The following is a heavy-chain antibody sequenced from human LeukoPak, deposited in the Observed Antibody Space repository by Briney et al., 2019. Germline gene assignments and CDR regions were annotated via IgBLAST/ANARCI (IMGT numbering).Heavy chain of an antibody. CDR1: GGSMSSHY. D-gene: IGHD3-22*01. V-gene: IGHV4-59*11. CDR3: ARLLDNDSSGDPDTFDV. Sequence: PSETPSLTCTVSGGSMSSHYWSWIRQSPGKGLEWIGYKSYSGRTYYQPSLRSRVTISVDTSKNHFSLSLTSVTAADTAVYYCARLLDNDSSGDPDTFDVWGQGTMVTVSS. J-gene: IGHJ3*01. CDR2: KSYSGRT.